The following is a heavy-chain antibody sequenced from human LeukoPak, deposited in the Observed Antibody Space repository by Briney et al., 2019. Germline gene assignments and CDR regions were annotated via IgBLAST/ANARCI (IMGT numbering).Heavy chain of an antibody. J-gene: IGHJ4*02. D-gene: IGHD6-19*01. Sequence: GGSLRLSCAASGFTFSSYWMHWVRQAPGKGLVWVSRINNDESSTSFAGSVKGRFTISRDNAKNTLYLQMNSLRVEDTAVYYCARGGRAVAGFDYWGQGTLVTVSS. CDR2: INNDESST. V-gene: IGHV3-74*01. CDR3: ARGGRAVAGFDY. CDR1: GFTFSSYW.